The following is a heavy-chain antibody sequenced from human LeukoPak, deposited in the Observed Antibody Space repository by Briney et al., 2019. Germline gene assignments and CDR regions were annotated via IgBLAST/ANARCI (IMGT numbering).Heavy chain of an antibody. CDR3: AYPVDGSGDYFDY. Sequence: PSETLSLSCTVSGGSISSSSYYWGWIRQPPGKGMEWIGSIYYSGSTYYNPSLKSRVTISVDTSKNQFSLKLSSVTAADTAVYSCAYPVDGSGDYFDYWGQGTLVTVSS. CDR1: GGSISSSSYY. D-gene: IGHD3-10*01. CDR2: IYYSGST. J-gene: IGHJ4*02. V-gene: IGHV4-39*01.